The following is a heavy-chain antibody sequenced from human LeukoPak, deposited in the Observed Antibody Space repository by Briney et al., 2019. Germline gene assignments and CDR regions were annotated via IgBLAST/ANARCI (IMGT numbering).Heavy chain of an antibody. J-gene: IGHJ4*02. CDR3: AKGLEQQLLPFDY. Sequence: GESLKISCKGSGYSFTSYWIGWVRQMPGKGLEWMGIIYPGDSDTRHSPSFQGQVTISADKSISTAYLQWSSLKASDTAMYYCAKGLEQQLLPFDYWGQGTLVTVSS. V-gene: IGHV5-51*01. D-gene: IGHD6-13*01. CDR2: IYPGDSDT. CDR1: GYSFTSYW.